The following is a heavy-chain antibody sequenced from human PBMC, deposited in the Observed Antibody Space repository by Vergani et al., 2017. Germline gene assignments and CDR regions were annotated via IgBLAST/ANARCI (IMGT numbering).Heavy chain of an antibody. D-gene: IGHD2-21*01. Sequence: QLQLQESGSGLVKPSQTLSLNCAASGGSISSGAFSWGWIRQPPGRGLQWIGHIFQSGSPDYNASLKRRVNISLDKSKTHFSLSLSSLTAAATAAYYCVRRNNVGRETDYSDYWGQGILVTVSS. J-gene: IGHJ4*02. CDR1: GGSISSGAFS. CDR3: VRRNNVGRETDYSDY. CDR2: IFQSGSP. V-gene: IGHV4-30-2*01.